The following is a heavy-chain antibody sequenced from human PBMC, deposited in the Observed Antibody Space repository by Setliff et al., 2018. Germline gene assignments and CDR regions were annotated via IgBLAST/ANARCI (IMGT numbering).Heavy chain of an antibody. CDR2: VYYSGTA. Sequence: ASETLSLTCTVSDGSLSTYYWSWIRQPPGKGLEFIGYVYYSGTANYSPSLGSRLTISVDTSKNQFSLKLRSVTAADTAVYYCARGGTFRYFDFWGQGAPVTVSS. D-gene: IGHD5-12*01. J-gene: IGHJ4*02. V-gene: IGHV4-59*01. CDR1: DGSLSTYY. CDR3: ARGGTFRYFDF.